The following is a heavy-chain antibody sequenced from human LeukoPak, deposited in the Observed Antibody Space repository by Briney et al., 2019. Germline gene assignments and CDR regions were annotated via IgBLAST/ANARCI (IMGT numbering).Heavy chain of an antibody. V-gene: IGHV3-64*01. Sequence: GGSLRLSCAASGFTFSSYSMHWVRQAPGKGLEYVSAISSNGGSTYYASSVKGRFTISRDNSKNTLYLQMGSLRAEGMAVYYCARGSGTYYPLYFDYWGQGTLVTVSS. CDR3: ARGSGTYYPLYFDY. CDR1: GFTFSSYS. D-gene: IGHD1-26*01. J-gene: IGHJ4*02. CDR2: ISSNGGST.